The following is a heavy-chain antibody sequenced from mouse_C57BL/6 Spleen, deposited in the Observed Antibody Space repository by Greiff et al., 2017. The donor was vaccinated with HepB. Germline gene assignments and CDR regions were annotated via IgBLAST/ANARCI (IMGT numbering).Heavy chain of an antibody. J-gene: IGHJ3*01. CDR1: GYTFTSYG. D-gene: IGHD2-4*01. Sequence: VQGVESGAELARPGASVKLSCKASGYTFTSYGISWVKQRTGQGLEWIGEIYPRSGNTYYNEKFKGKATLTADKSSSTAYMELRSLTSEDSAVYFCARTDYDVGFAYWGQGTLVTVSA. CDR2: IYPRSGNT. V-gene: IGHV1-81*01. CDR3: ARTDYDVGFAY.